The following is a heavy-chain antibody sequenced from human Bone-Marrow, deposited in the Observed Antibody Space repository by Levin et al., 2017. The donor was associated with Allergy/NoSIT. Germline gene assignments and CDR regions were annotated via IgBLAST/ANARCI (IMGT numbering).Heavy chain of an antibody. CDR3: ANRQDSGGIHDTSGHNLC. CDR2: ISSGGDTT. CDR1: GFTFSSYD. J-gene: IGHJ4*02. Sequence: GGSLRLSCAAFGFTFSSYDMTWVRQAPGKGLEWVSAISSGGDTTYYAESVRGRFTISRDNSKFTVYLQMNSLRAEDTAVYYCANRQDSGGIHDTSGHNLCWGRGTLVTVSS. D-gene: IGHD3-22*01. V-gene: IGHV3-23*01.